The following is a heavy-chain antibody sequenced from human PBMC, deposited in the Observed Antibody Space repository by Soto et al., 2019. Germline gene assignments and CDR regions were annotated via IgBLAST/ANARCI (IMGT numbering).Heavy chain of an antibody. V-gene: IGHV3-23*01. J-gene: IGHJ6*02. CDR3: TTQVFLSSRKPPEDV. CDR2: LSGSAAYT. CDR1: GFTFGNYA. Sequence: EVRLLESGGDLVQPGGSLRLSCEASGFTFGNYAMTWVRQGPGKGLEWVSALSGSAAYTYYADSVKGRFTISRDNSKKTVHLQMDSLRVDDTAVYYCTTQVFLSSRKPPEDVWGQGTPVTVSS.